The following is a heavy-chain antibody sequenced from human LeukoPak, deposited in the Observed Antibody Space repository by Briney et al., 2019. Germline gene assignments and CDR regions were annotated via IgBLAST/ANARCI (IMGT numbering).Heavy chain of an antibody. V-gene: IGHV3-15*01. CDR2: IKSKTDGGTT. J-gene: IGHJ6*03. D-gene: IGHD1-26*01. Sequence: GGSLRLSCAASGFIFSHAWMSWVRQAPGKGLEWVGRIKSKTDGGTTDYAAPVKGRFTISRDDSKNTLYLQMSSLKTEDTAVYYCTTIVGNYYYYYMDVWGKGTTVTVSS. CDR1: GFIFSHAW. CDR3: TTIVGNYYYYYMDV.